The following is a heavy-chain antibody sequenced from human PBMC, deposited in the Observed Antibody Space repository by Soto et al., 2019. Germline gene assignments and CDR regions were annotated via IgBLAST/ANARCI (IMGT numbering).Heavy chain of an antibody. J-gene: IGHJ5*02. CDR3: ARSSGGNFGIIIEGSNWFDP. CDR1: GDTFTSYY. D-gene: IGHD3-3*01. Sequence: QVQLVQSGAEVKRPGASVKVSCKAPGDTFTSYYLNWVRQAPGQGLEWMGVINPHGGSTKYAQKFQGRITMTRDTSRSTVYMELSSLRSDDTAIYYCARSSGGNFGIIIEGSNWFDPWAREPWSPSP. CDR2: INPHGGST. V-gene: IGHV1-46*01.